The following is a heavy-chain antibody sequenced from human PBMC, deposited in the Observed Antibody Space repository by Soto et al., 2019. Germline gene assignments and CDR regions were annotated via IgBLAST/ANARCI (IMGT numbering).Heavy chain of an antibody. CDR1: GFSFSTYD. Sequence: GGSLRLSCAASGFSFSTYDMDWVRQAPGKAPEWIAHISTTSFTIYYADSVKGRFTISRDNVRNSLYLEMKSLRDEDTAVYYCARDSGYGSGTSVNHYVDCWGHGTLVTVSS. D-gene: IGHD3-10*01. V-gene: IGHV3-48*02. CDR2: ISTTSFTI. CDR3: ARDSGYGSGTSVNHYVDC. J-gene: IGHJ4*01.